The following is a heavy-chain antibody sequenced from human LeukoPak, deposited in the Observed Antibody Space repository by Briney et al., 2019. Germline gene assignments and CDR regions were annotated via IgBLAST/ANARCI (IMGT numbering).Heavy chain of an antibody. CDR1: GFTFSSYS. CDR3: ARGGSGWYHWFDS. J-gene: IGHJ5*01. Sequence: PGGSLRLSCAASGFTFSSYSMNWVRQAPGKGLEWVSYISSLSGTIYYADSVKGRFTISRDNAKNSLYLQMSSLRAEDTAVYYCARGGSGWYHWFDSWGQGTLVTVSS. V-gene: IGHV3-48*04. CDR2: ISSLSGTI. D-gene: IGHD6-19*01.